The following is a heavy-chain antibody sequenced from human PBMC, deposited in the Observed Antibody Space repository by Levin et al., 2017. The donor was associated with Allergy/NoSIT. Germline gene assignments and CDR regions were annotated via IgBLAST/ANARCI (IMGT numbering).Heavy chain of an antibody. CDR1: GYSFTSYW. V-gene: IGHV5-51*01. J-gene: IGHJ6*02. D-gene: IGHD3-10*01. Sequence: ASVKVSCKGSGYSFTSYWIGWVRQIPGKGLEWMGIIYPGDSDTRYSPSFQGQVTISADKSISTAYLQWSSLKASDTAMYYCARRRGEETQGRHYYGMDVWGQGTTVTVSS. CDR3: ARRRGEETQGRHYYGMDV. CDR2: IYPGDSDT.